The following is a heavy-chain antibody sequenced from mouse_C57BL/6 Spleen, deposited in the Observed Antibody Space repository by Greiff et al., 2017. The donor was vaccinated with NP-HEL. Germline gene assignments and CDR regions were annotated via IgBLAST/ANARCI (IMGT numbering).Heavy chain of an antibody. CDR1: GFTFSDYY. Sequence: EVMLVESEGGLVQPGSSMKLSCTASGFTFSDYYMAWVRQVPEKGLEWVANINYDGSSTYYLDSLKSRFIISRDNAKNILYLQMSSLKSEDTATYYCARVMSYAMDYWGQGTSVTVSS. D-gene: IGHD2-3*01. CDR3: ARVMSYAMDY. J-gene: IGHJ4*01. V-gene: IGHV5-16*01. CDR2: INYDGSST.